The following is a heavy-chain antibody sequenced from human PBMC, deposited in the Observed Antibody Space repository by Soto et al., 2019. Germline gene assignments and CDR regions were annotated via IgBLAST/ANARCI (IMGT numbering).Heavy chain of an antibody. CDR3: ARDALNPIAMDV. Sequence: QVQLQESGPGLVKPSQTLSLTCTVSGDSISSGGYYWGWIRQHPGKGLEWIGYIYYSGNTYYNPSLKSRVTISVDTSKNQLSLRLSSVTAADTAVYYCARDALNPIAMDVWGQGPTVTVSS. CDR1: GDSISSGGYY. V-gene: IGHV4-31*03. J-gene: IGHJ6*02. CDR2: IYYSGNT.